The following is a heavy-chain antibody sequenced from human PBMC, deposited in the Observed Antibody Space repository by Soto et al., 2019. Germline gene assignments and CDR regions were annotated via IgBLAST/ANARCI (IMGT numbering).Heavy chain of an antibody. CDR3: ARDLWPEYYFDY. J-gene: IGHJ4*02. D-gene: IGHD3-10*01. Sequence: ASVKVSCKAFGYTFNAFYMHWVRQAPGQGLEWMGVINPSGDGTSYAQKFQGRVTITADESTSTAYMELSSLRSEDTAVYYCARDLWPEYYFDYWGQGTLVTVSS. CDR1: GYTFNAFY. V-gene: IGHV1-46*02. CDR2: INPSGDGT.